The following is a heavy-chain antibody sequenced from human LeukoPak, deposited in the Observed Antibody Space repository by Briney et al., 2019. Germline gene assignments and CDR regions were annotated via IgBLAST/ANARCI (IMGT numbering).Heavy chain of an antibody. Sequence: GGSLRLSCAASGFTVSSNYMSWVRQAPGKGLEWVSVIYSGGSTYYADSVKGRFTISRDNSKNTLYLQMNSLRAEDTAVYYCASWNLDWATFDPWGQGTLVTVSS. CDR3: ASWNLDWATFDP. J-gene: IGHJ5*02. V-gene: IGHV3-66*01. CDR1: GFTVSSNY. D-gene: IGHD1-7*01. CDR2: IYSGGST.